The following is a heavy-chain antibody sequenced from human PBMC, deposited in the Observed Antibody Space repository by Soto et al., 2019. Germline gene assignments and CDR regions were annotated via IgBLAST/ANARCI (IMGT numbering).Heavy chain of an antibody. Sequence: EVQLVESGGGLVKPGGSLRLSCAASGFTFSSYSMNWVRQAPGKGLEWVSSISSSSSYIYYADSVKGRFTISRDNAKNSLYLQMNSLRDEDTAVYYCARFKVTRLPQTYYYGMDVWGQGTTVTVSS. CDR2: ISSSSSYI. V-gene: IGHV3-21*01. J-gene: IGHJ6*02. D-gene: IGHD4-4*01. CDR3: ARFKVTRLPQTYYYGMDV. CDR1: GFTFSSYS.